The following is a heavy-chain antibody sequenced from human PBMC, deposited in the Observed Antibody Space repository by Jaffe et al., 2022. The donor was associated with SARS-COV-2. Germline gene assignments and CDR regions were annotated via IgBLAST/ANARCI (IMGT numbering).Heavy chain of an antibody. V-gene: IGHV3-23*04. Sequence: EVQLVESGGGLIQPGGSLRLSCAASGFTFNNYAMNWVRQAPEKGLEWVSGISGGGGGTYYADSVKGRFTISRDNSKNTLYLQMSGLRAEDTAVYYCAKGRGNAVEAATIGMDVWGQGTTVTVSS. D-gene: IGHD2-15*01. CDR2: ISGGGGGT. J-gene: IGHJ6*02. CDR1: GFTFNNYA. CDR3: AKGRGNAVEAATIGMDV.